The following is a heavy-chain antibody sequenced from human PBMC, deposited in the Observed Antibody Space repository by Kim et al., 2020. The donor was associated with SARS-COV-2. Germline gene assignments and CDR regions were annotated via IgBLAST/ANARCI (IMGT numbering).Heavy chain of an antibody. CDR1: GFTVSAYY. V-gene: IGHV3-66*01. CDR3: ASFDCTATSSLFTDAFD. D-gene: IGHD3-9*01. Sequence: GGSLRLSCAASGFTVSAYYMYWVRHAPGKGLEWVSCIYADGTTYYEDSVKGRCIISRGNSSNHLFLQLISRRAAETTVYYCASFDCTATSSLFTDAFD. CDR2: IYADGTT. J-gene: IGHJ3*01.